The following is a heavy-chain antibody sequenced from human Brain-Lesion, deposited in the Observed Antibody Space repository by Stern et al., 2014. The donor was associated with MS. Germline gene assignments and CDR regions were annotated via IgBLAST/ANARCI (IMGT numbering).Heavy chain of an antibody. J-gene: IGHJ4*02. D-gene: IGHD1-14*01. V-gene: IGHV3-9*01. CDR3: ARDITGSSAYFAY. Sequence: EVHLVESGGDLVQPGRSLRLSCAAFGFTFDDYAMHWVRQGPGKGLECVAGISWNSGTIGYADSVKGRFTTSRDNAYSSLYLQMNSLRPEDTALYYCARDITGSSAYFAYWGQGTLVTVSS. CDR2: ISWNSGTI. CDR1: GFTFDDYA.